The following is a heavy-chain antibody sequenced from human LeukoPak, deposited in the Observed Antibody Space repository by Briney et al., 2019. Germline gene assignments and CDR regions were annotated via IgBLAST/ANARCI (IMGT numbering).Heavy chain of an antibody. CDR3: ARGIVVVVAAAAANWFDP. CDR2: IYYSGNT. D-gene: IGHD2-15*01. CDR1: GVSISSSNSY. Sequence: PSETLSLTCTVSGVSISSSNSYWGWIRQPPGKGLEWIGSIYYSGNTYYNASLKSQVSISIDTSKNQFSLRLTSVTAADTAVYYCARGIVVVVAAAAANWFDPWGQGTLVTVSS. J-gene: IGHJ5*02. V-gene: IGHV4-39*01.